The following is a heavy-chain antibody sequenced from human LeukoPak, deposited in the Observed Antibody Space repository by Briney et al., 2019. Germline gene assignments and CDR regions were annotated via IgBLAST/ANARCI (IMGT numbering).Heavy chain of an antibody. J-gene: IGHJ4*02. CDR2: TYYRSKWYD. CDR1: GDSVSSKISS. Sequence: SQTLSLTCAISGDSVSSKISSWNWFRQSSSRGLEWLGGTYYRSKWYDDYGVSVKGRISIIPDTSKNQISLHLNSVTLDDTAVYFCARGSSSWFPFWGQGTLVTVSS. D-gene: IGHD6-13*01. CDR3: ARGSSSWFPF. V-gene: IGHV6-1*01.